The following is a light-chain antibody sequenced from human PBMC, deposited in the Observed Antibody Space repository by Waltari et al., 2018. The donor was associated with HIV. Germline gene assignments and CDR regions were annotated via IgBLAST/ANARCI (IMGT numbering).Light chain of an antibody. Sequence: DIVMTQSPDSLAVSLGERATINCKSSQSVLNSSSNKNSLAWYQQKSGQPPKLLIYWASTRESGVPERFSGSGSGTDFTLTISSLQAADLAVYYCHQHYTSPYTFGQGTKLEIK. CDR1: QSVLNSSSNKNS. CDR2: WAS. V-gene: IGKV4-1*01. J-gene: IGKJ2*01. CDR3: HQHYTSPYT.